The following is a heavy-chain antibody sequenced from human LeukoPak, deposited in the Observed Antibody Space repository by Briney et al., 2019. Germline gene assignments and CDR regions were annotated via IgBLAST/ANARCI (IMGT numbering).Heavy chain of an antibody. Sequence: GGSLRLSCAASGFTFSSYAMHWVRQAPGKGLEWVALISYDGSNKYYADSVKGRFTISRDNSKNTLYLQMNSLRAEDTAVYYCARDGWIQLWFGYFDYWGQGTLVTVSS. V-gene: IGHV3-30*04. CDR1: GFTFSSYA. CDR2: ISYDGSNK. D-gene: IGHD5-18*01. J-gene: IGHJ4*02. CDR3: ARDGWIQLWFGYFDY.